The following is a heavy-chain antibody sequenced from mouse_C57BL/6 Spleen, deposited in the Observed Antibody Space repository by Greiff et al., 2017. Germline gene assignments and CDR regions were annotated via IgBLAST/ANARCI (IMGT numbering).Heavy chain of an antibody. V-gene: IGHV5-17*01. CDR1: GFTFSDYG. J-gene: IGHJ4*01. D-gene: IGHD1-2*01. CDR3: ARVGLRPLYAMDY. CDR2: ISSGSSTI. Sequence: EVQLVESGGGLVKPGGSLKLSCAASGFTFSDYGMHWVRQAPEKGLEWVAYISSGSSTIFYAATVKGRFTISRDNATHTLFLQITSLRSEDTDMYYGARVGLRPLYAMDYWGQGTSVTVSS.